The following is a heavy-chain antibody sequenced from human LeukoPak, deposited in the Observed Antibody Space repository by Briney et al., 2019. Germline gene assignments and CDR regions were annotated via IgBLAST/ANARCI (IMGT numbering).Heavy chain of an antibody. J-gene: IGHJ6*04. CDR3: ARDTAAAVYELYYYGMDV. V-gene: IGHV3-21*01. Sequence: GGSLRLSCAASGFTFSSYSMSWVRQAPGKGLEWVSSISSSSSYIYYADSVKGRFTISRDNAKNSLYLQMNSLRAEDTAVYYCARDTAAAVYELYYYGMDVWGKGTTVTVSS. D-gene: IGHD6-13*01. CDR2: ISSSSSYI. CDR1: GFTFSSYS.